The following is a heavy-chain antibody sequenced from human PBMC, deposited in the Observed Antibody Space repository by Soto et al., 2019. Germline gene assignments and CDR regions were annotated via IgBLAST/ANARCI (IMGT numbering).Heavy chain of an antibody. CDR2: IYHSGST. J-gene: IGHJ6*02. D-gene: IGHD2-2*01. Sequence: ASETLSLTCAVYGGSISSNKWWSWVRQPPGKGLEWIGEIYHSGSTNYDPSLKSRVTISLDKSKNQFSLKLTSVTAADSAVYYCARDDHIVVVPTSLGAMDVWGQGTTVTVSS. CDR1: GGSISSNKW. V-gene: IGHV4-4*02. CDR3: ARDDHIVVVPTSLGAMDV.